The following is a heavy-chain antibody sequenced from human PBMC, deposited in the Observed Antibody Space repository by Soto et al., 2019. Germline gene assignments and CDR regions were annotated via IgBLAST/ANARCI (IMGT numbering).Heavy chain of an antibody. CDR1: GFTFSSYA. CDR3: AKLMVRGGVVDY. D-gene: IGHD3-10*01. Sequence: PGGSLRLSCEASGFTFSSYAMSWVRQAPGKGLEWVSAISGSGGSTYYADSVKGRFTISRDNSKNTLYLQMNSLRAEDTAVYYCAKLMVRGGVVDYWGQGTLVTVSS. V-gene: IGHV3-23*01. CDR2: ISGSGGST. J-gene: IGHJ4*02.